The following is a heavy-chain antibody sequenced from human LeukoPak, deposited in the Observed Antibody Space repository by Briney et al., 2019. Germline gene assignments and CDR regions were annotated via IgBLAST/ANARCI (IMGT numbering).Heavy chain of an antibody. CDR2: IKSKTNGGTS. V-gene: IGHV3-15*01. CDR3: TTCLLAYSFDY. J-gene: IGHJ4*02. CDR1: GFTFNNAW. D-gene: IGHD2-15*01. Sequence: GGSLRLSCAASGFTFNNAWMSWVRQAPGKGLEWVGRIKSKTNGGTSDYAAPVKGRFTISRDDSKNTLYLQMNSLKTEDTAVYYCTTCLLAYSFDYWGQGTLVTVSS.